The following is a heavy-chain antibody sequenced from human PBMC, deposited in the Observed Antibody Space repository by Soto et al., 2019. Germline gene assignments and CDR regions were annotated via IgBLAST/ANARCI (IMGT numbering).Heavy chain of an antibody. V-gene: IGHV1-18*01. Sequence: QVQLVQSGAEVKKPGASVKVSCKASSYTFTSYGISCVRQAPGQGLEWRGWISAYNGNTNYAQKLQGRVTMTTDTSTSTAYMELRSLRSDDTAVYYCAREGDYDILTGYYIIQYYYGMDVWGQGTTVTVSS. D-gene: IGHD3-9*01. CDR1: SYTFTSYG. CDR2: ISAYNGNT. J-gene: IGHJ6*02. CDR3: AREGDYDILTGYYIIQYYYGMDV.